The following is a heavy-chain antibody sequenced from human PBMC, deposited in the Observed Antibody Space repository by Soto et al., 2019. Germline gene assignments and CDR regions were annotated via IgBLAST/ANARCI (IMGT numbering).Heavy chain of an antibody. Sequence: PWGFPRLACEASGFSFYSSLMRRGLQATREGRERLANIRQEGSEKSYVDSGKGRFTISRDTARNSLYLQMNSLRAEDTAVYYCASGNGYAIFGVVITLGYMDVWGKGTTVTVSS. V-gene: IGHV3-7*01. CDR1: GFSFYSSL. CDR3: ASGNGYAIFGVVITLGYMDV. CDR2: IRQEGSEK. D-gene: IGHD3-3*01. J-gene: IGHJ6*03.